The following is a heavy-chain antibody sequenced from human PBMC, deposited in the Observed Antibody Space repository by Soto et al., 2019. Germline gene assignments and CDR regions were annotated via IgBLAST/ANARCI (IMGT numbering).Heavy chain of an antibody. CDR3: ASTRGYSRGWYLGYYYYYMDV. D-gene: IGHD6-19*01. Sequence: GASVKVSCKASGYTFTSYGISWVRQAPGQGLEWMGWISAYNGNTNYAQKLQGRVTMTTDTSTSTAYMELRSLRSDDTAVYYCASTRGYSRGWYLGYYYYYMDVWGKGTTVTVSS. J-gene: IGHJ6*03. V-gene: IGHV1-18*01. CDR2: ISAYNGNT. CDR1: GYTFTSYG.